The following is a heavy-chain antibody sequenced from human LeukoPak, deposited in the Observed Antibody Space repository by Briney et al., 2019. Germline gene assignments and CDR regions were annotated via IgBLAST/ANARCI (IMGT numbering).Heavy chain of an antibody. V-gene: IGHV4-34*01. D-gene: IGHD3-10*01. CDR3: ARDLYGSGSYYDY. J-gene: IGHJ4*02. Sequence: SDTLSLTCAVYGGSFSGCYWSWIRQPPGKGLEWIGEINHSGSTNYNPSLKSRVTISVDTSKNQFSLKLSSVTAADTAVYYCARDLYGSGSYYDYWGQGTLVTVSS. CDR1: GGSFSGCY. CDR2: INHSGST.